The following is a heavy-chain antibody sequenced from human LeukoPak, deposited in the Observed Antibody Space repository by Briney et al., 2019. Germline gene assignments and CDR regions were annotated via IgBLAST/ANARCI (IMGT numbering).Heavy chain of an antibody. D-gene: IGHD2-8*01. CDR3: ARLDCTNGVCYFDY. J-gene: IGHJ4*02. CDR1: GGSISSYY. Sequence: PSETLSLTCTVSGGSISSYYWSWIRQPPGKGLEWIGYIYYSESTNYNPSLKSRVTISVDTSKNQFSLKLSSVTTADTAVYYCARLDCTNGVCYFDYWGQGTLVTVSS. CDR2: IYYSEST. V-gene: IGHV4-59*08.